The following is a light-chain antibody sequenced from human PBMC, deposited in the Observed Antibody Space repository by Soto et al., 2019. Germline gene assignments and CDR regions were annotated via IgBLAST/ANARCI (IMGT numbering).Light chain of an antibody. CDR2: DVS. V-gene: IGLV2-14*03. J-gene: IGLJ1*01. Sequence: QSVLTQPDSVSGSPGQSITLSCTGTSSDVGNYNYVSWYQHHPGKAPKLMVYDVSHRPSGVSNRFSGSKSGNTASLTISGLQAEDEADYYCSSYTRSSSYVFGTGTKVTV. CDR1: SSDVGNYNY. CDR3: SSYTRSSSYV.